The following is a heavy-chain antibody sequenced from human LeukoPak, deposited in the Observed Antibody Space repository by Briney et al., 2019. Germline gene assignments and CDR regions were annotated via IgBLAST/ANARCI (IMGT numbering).Heavy chain of an antibody. J-gene: IGHJ6*02. CDR3: ARVEAAAGLSGAYYYYGMDV. CDR2: ISYDGSNK. V-gene: IGHV3-30*03. Sequence: GGSLRLSCAASGFTFSSYGMHWVRQAPGKGLEWVAVISYDGSNKYYADSVKGRFTISRDNAKNSLYLQMNSLRAEDTAVYYCARVEAAAGLSGAYYYYGMDVWGQGTTVTVSS. D-gene: IGHD6-13*01. CDR1: GFTFSSYG.